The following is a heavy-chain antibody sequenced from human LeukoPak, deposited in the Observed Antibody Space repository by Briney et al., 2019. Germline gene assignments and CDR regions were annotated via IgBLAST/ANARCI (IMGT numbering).Heavy chain of an antibody. J-gene: IGHJ3*02. V-gene: IGHV3-49*03. D-gene: IGHD3-10*01. CDR3: AKDIRGIDAFDI. Sequence: GGSLRLSCTASGFTFGDYAMSWFRQAPGEGLEWVGFIRSKAHGGTTEYAASVKGRFTISRDDSKSIAYLQMDSLRAEDTAVYYCAKDIRGIDAFDIWGQGTMVTVSS. CDR2: IRSKAHGGTT. CDR1: GFTFGDYA.